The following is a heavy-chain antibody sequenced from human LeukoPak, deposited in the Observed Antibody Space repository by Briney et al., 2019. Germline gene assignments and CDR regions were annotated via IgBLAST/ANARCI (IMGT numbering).Heavy chain of an antibody. J-gene: IGHJ5*02. D-gene: IGHD2-2*01. V-gene: IGHV4-34*01. CDR1: GGSFSDYY. CDR3: ASCSSTSWYAGDWFDP. CDR2: INHSGST. Sequence: AETLSLTCAVYGGSFSDYYWSWIRQSPGKGLEWIGEINHSGSTNYNPSLKSRVTISVDTSKNQFSLKLNSVTAADTAVYYCASCSSTSWYAGDWFDPWGQGTLVTVSS.